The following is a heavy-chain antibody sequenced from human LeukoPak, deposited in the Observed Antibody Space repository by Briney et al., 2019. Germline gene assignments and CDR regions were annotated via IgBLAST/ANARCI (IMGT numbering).Heavy chain of an antibody. CDR1: GGSISSGTYY. D-gene: IGHD3-16*01. CDR3: ARGGDGYYYMDV. Sequence: PSETLSLTCTVSGGSISSGTYYWGWIRQPPGKGLEWIGSIYHSGSTYYNPSLKSRVTISVDTSKNQFSLKLSSVTAADTAVYYCARGGDGYYYMDVWGKGTTVTVSS. J-gene: IGHJ6*03. CDR2: IYHSGST. V-gene: IGHV4-39*07.